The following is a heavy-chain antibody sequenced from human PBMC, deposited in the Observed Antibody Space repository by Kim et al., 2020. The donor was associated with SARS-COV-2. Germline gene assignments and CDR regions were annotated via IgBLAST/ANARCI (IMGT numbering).Heavy chain of an antibody. CDR3: ATAPYGSGSYSYYYYGMDV. CDR1: GYTLTDLS. Sequence: ASVKVSCKVSGYTLTDLSMHWVRQAPGKGLEWMGGFDPEDGETIYAQKFQGRVTMTEDTSTDTAYMELSSLRSEDTAVYYCATAPYGSGSYSYYYYGMDVWGQGTTVTVSS. D-gene: IGHD3-10*01. V-gene: IGHV1-24*01. J-gene: IGHJ6*02. CDR2: FDPEDGET.